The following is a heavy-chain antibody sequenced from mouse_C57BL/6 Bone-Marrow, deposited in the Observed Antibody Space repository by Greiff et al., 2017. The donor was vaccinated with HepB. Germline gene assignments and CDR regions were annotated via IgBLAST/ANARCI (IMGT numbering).Heavy chain of an antibody. D-gene: IGHD1-1*01. CDR1: GYTFTDYE. CDR3: SRPLLYYYGSTWFAY. Sequence: QVQLKQSGAELVRPGASVTLSCKASGYTFTDYEMHWVKQTPVHGLEWIGAIDPETGGTAYNQKFKGKAILTADKSSSTAYMELRSLTSEDSAVYYCSRPLLYYYGSTWFAYWGQGTLVTVSA. J-gene: IGHJ3*01. V-gene: IGHV1-15*01. CDR2: IDPETGGT.